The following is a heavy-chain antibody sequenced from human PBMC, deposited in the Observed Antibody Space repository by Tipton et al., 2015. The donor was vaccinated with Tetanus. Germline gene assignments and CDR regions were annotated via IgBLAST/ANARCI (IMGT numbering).Heavy chain of an antibody. D-gene: IGHD6-13*01. CDR3: ARGWGSSWYYFDY. Sequence: GLVKPSETLSLTCTVSRGPISSYYWSWIRQPAGKGLEWIGHISNGNADYTPSLKSRVTLSVDTSKNEFSLKLRSVTAADTAVYYCARGWGSSWYYFDYWGQGILVTVSS. J-gene: IGHJ4*02. CDR1: RGPISSYY. V-gene: IGHV4-4*07. CDR2: ISNGNA.